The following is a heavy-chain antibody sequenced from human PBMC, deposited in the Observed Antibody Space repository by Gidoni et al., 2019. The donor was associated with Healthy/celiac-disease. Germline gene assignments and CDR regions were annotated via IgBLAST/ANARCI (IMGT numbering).Heavy chain of an antibody. V-gene: IGHV3-21*01. D-gene: IGHD1-26*01. J-gene: IGHJ3*02. Sequence: VQLVESGGGLVKPGGSMRLSWAAFGFTFSGYGLNWGRQVPGKGLACGSSISSSSSYIYHADSVKGRFTISRDNAKNSLYLQMNSLRAEDTAVYYCARDGGNDAFDIWGQGTMVTVSS. CDR2: ISSSSSYI. CDR1: GFTFSGYG. CDR3: ARDGGNDAFDI.